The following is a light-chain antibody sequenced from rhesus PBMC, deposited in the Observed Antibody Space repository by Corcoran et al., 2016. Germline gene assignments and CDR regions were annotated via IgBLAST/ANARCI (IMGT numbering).Light chain of an antibody. CDR2: AAS. CDR1: QDIHNN. V-gene: IGKV1S17*01. Sequence: DIQMTQSPSSLSASVGDRVTITCQASQDIHNNLAWYQQKPGKVPKLLIYAASTLQSGVPSRFSGSGSVTGFNLSITSLQPEDFATNYCQQGYDTPFTFGGGTKVELK. J-gene: IGKJ4*01. CDR3: QQGYDTPFT.